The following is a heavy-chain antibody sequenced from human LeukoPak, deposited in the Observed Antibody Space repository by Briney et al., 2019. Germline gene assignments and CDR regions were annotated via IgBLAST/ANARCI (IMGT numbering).Heavy chain of an antibody. CDR2: ISGSGGST. J-gene: IGHJ4*02. CDR1: GFTFSSYA. D-gene: IGHD1-26*01. V-gene: IGHV3-23*01. CDR3: AKDLTVPVGAPNFDY. Sequence: PGGSLRLSCAASGFTFSSYAMSWVRQAPGKGLEWVSAISGSGGSTYYADSEKGRFTISRDNSKNTLYLQMNSLRAEDTAVYYCAKDLTVPVGAPNFDYWGQGTLVTVSS.